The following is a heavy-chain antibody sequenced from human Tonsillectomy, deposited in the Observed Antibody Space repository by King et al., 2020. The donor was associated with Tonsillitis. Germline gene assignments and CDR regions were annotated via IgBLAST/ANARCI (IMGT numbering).Heavy chain of an antibody. CDR1: GGSFSGYY. CDR2: INHSGST. V-gene: IGHV4-34*01. J-gene: IGHJ4*02. D-gene: IGHD3-22*01. CDR3: ARGTVNYYDSSGYFHY. Sequence: VQLQQWGAGLLKPSETLSLTCAVYGGSFSGYYWSWIRQPPGKGLEWIGEINHSGSTNYNPSLKSRVTISLDTSKNQFPLKLSSVTAADTAVYYCARGTVNYYDSSGYFHYWGQGTLVTVSS.